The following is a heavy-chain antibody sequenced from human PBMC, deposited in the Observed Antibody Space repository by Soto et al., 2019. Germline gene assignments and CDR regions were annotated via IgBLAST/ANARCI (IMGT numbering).Heavy chain of an antibody. CDR3: AAGSYFDSNGVHWPNH. CDR1: GGPISSSDW. D-gene: IGHD3-22*01. CDR2: IYHTGSN. Sequence: QVLLQESGPGLVKPSGTLSLTCAVSGGPISSSDWWSWVRPPPGKGLEWFGEIYHTGSNNYNPSLKGRLTISVDTSTNQFSLQLRSVTAADTAMYFCAAGSYFDSNGVHWPNHWGQGTLVTVSS. J-gene: IGHJ5*02. V-gene: IGHV4-4*02.